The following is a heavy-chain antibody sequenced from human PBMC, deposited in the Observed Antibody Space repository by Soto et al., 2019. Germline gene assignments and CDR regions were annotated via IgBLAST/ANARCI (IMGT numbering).Heavy chain of an antibody. CDR1: GFTFSSYG. CDR3: ARDSAVAGIPDY. CDR2: IWYDGSNK. D-gene: IGHD6-19*01. Sequence: QVQLVESGGGVVQPGRSLRLSCAASGFTFSSYGMHWVRQAPGKGLEWVAVIWYDGSNKYYADSVKGRFTISRDNSKNTLYLQMNSVRAEDTAVYYCARDSAVAGIPDYWGQGTLVTVSS. V-gene: IGHV3-33*01. J-gene: IGHJ4*02.